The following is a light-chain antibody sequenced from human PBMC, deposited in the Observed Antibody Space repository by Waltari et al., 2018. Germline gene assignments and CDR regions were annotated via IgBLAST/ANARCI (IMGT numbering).Light chain of an antibody. CDR1: ETIRIY. V-gene: IGKV1-39*01. Sequence: DIQMIQSPSSLSASVGDRVTITCRASETIRIYLNWYQQKPGKAPKLLINTASRLQSGVPSRFSGSGSGTDFTLTISTLQHEDFATYYCQQSYSIPLTFGGGTKVEIK. CDR3: QQSYSIPLT. CDR2: TAS. J-gene: IGKJ4*01.